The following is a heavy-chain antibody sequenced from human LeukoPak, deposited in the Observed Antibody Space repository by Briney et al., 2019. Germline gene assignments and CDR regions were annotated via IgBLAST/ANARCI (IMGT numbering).Heavy chain of an antibody. CDR1: GFTFSSYA. CDR3: ARGAFDI. CDR2: ISYDGSNK. J-gene: IGHJ3*02. V-gene: IGHV3-30*04. Sequence: QTGGSLRLSCAASGFTFSSYAMHWVRQAPGKGLEWVAVISYDGSNKYYADSVKGRFTISRDNSKNTLYLQMNSLRAEDTAVYYCARGAFDIWGQGRMVTVSS.